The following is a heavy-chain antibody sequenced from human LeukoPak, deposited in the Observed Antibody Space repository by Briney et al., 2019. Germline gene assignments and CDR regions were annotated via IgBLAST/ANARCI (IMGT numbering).Heavy chain of an antibody. Sequence: ASVKVSCKASGYTFTSYGISWVRQAPGQGLEWMGWVSAYSGNTNYAQKLQGRVTMTTDTSTSTAYMELRSLRSDDTAVYYCATGRRFRTFDYWGQGTLVTVSS. D-gene: IGHD1-14*01. V-gene: IGHV1-18*01. CDR2: VSAYSGNT. J-gene: IGHJ4*02. CDR1: GYTFTSYG. CDR3: ATGRRFRTFDY.